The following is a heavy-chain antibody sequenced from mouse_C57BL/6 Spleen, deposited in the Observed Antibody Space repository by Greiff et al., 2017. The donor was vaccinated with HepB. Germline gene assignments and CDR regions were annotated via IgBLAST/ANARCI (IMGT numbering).Heavy chain of an antibody. CDR3: ARQFDYYGSSYDWYFDV. CDR2: IDPSDSET. J-gene: IGHJ1*03. Sequence: QVQLQQPGAELVRPGSSVKLSCKASGYTFTSYWMHWVKQRPIQGLEWIGNIDPSDSETHYNQKFKDKATLTVDKSSSTAYMQLSSLTSEDSAVYYCARQFDYYGSSYDWYFDVWGTGTTVTVAS. D-gene: IGHD1-1*01. CDR1: GYTFTSYW. V-gene: IGHV1-52*01.